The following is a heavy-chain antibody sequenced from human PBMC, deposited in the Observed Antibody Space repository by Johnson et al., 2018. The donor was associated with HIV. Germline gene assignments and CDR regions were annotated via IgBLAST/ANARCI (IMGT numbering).Heavy chain of an antibody. CDR1: GFSVSNNY. V-gene: IGHV3-66*01. D-gene: IGHD6-13*01. J-gene: IGHJ3*01. Sequence: VQLVESGGGLLQSGGSLRLSCGASGFSVSNNYMNWVRQAPGKGLEWVSVLYSGGNTYYADSVRGRFTISRDNSKNTLYLQMSSLKVEDTAMYYCARDGESQQLPLGDAFDVWGQGTMVIVSS. CDR3: ARDGESQQLPLGDAFDV. CDR2: LYSGGNT.